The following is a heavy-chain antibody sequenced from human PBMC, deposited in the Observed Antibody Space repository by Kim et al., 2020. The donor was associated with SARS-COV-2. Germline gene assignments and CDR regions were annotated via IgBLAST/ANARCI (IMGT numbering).Heavy chain of an antibody. D-gene: IGHD6-13*01. CDR2: GST. CDR3: ARRSSWYDY. V-gene: IGHV4-61*07. J-gene: IGHJ4*02. Sequence: GSTNYTPSLKSRVTISVDTSKNQFSLKLSSVTAADTAVYYCARRSSWYDYWGQGTLVTVSS.